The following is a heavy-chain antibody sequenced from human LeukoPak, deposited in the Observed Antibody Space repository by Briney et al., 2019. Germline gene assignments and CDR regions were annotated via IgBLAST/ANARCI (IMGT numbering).Heavy chain of an antibody. J-gene: IGHJ4*02. CDR3: ARDHPTRGFDY. Sequence: SETLSLTCTVSGGSISSYYWSWIRQPPGKGLEWIGYIYYSGSTNYNPSLKSRVTISVDTSKNQFSLKLSSVTAADTAVYHCARDHPTRGFDYWGQGTLVTVSS. CDR2: IYYSGST. D-gene: IGHD3-16*01. CDR1: GGSISSYY. V-gene: IGHV4-59*01.